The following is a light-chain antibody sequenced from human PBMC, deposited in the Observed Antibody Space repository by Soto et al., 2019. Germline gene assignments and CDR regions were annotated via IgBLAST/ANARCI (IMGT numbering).Light chain of an antibody. J-gene: IGLJ3*02. CDR1: SSNIGASYA. V-gene: IGLV1-40*01. Sequence: QSVLTQPPSVSGAPGQRVTISCTGSSSNIGASYAVHWYQQLPGTAPKLLIYGNSNRPSGVPDRFSGSKSGTSASLAITGLQAEDEADYYCPSYDSSLSGSVFGGGTQVTVL. CDR2: GNS. CDR3: PSYDSSLSGSV.